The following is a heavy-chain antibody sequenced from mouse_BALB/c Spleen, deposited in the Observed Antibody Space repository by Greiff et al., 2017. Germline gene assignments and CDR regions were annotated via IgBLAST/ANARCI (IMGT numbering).Heavy chain of an antibody. D-gene: IGHD2-14*01. Sequence: VQLQQSGAELVKPGASVKLSCTASGFNIKDTYMHWVKQRPEQGLEWIGRIDPANGNTKYDPKFQGKATITADTSSNTAYLQLSSLTSEDTAVYYCASRGANCRYDGGYAMDYWGQGTSVTVSS. J-gene: IGHJ4*01. V-gene: IGHV14-3*02. CDR2: IDPANGNT. CDR1: GFNIKDTY. CDR3: ASRGANCRYDGGYAMDY.